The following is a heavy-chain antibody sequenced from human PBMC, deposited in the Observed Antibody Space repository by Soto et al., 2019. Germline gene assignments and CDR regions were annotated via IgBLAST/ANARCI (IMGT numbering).Heavy chain of an antibody. D-gene: IGHD6-13*01. Sequence: QVQLVESGGGVVQPGRSLRLSCAASGFTFSSYGMHWVRQAPGKGLEWVAVIWYDGSNKYYADSVKGRFTISRDNSKNTLYLQMNSLRAEDTAVYYCARERLRIAAAGTIGGYFDYWGQGTLVTVSS. J-gene: IGHJ4*02. CDR2: IWYDGSNK. V-gene: IGHV3-33*01. CDR1: GFTFSSYG. CDR3: ARERLRIAAAGTIGGYFDY.